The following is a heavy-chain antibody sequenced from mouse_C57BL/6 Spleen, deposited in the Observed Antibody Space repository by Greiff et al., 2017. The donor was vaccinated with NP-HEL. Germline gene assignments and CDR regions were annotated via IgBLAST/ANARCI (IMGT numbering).Heavy chain of an antibody. CDR2: IYPGDGDT. Sequence: QVQLKESGPELVKPGASVKISCKASGYAFSSSWMNWVKQRPGKGLEWIGRIYPGDGDTNYNGKFKGKATLTADKSSSTAYMQLSSLTSEDSAVYFCARSPYGNYVLGGWGQGTTLTVSS. CDR3: ARSPYGNYVLGG. V-gene: IGHV1-82*01. J-gene: IGHJ2*01. D-gene: IGHD2-10*02. CDR1: GYAFSSSW.